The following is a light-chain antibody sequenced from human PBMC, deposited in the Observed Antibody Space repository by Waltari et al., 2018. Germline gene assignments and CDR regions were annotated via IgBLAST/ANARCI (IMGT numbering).Light chain of an antibody. CDR3: MQALQTPFT. V-gene: IGKV2-28*01. CDR1: QSLLHSNGYNY. CDR2: LGS. Sequence: IVLTQSPLSLPVTPGVLASISCRSSQSLLHSNGYNYLDWYLQKPGQSPQLLIYLGSNRASGVPDRFSGSGSGTDFTLKISRVEAEDVGVYYCMQALQTPFTFGPGTKVDIK. J-gene: IGKJ3*01.